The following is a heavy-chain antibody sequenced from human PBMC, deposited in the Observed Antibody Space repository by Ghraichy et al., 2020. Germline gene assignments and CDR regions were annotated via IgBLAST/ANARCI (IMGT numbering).Heavy chain of an antibody. D-gene: IGHD3-3*01. Sequence: ASVKVSCKASGYTFTGYYMHWVRQAPGQGLEWMGWINPNSGGTNYAQKFQGWVTMTRDTSISTAYMELSRLRSDDTAVYYCARASLTPFWYGMDVWGQGTTVTVSS. CDR3: ARASLTPFWYGMDV. CDR2: INPNSGGT. J-gene: IGHJ6*02. V-gene: IGHV1-2*04. CDR1: GYTFTGYY.